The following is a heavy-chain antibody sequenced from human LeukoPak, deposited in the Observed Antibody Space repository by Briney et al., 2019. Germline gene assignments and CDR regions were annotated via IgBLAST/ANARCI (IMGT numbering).Heavy chain of an antibody. Sequence: GGSLRLSCAASGFTFSNSYMSWIRQAPGKGLECVSSISGRGDPQWYADSAKGRFTISRENAKNSLYLQMNSLRAGDTAVYYCARRGGSGWYGYFDLWGRGTLVTVSS. CDR3: ARRGGSGWYGYFDL. CDR2: ISGRGDPQ. V-gene: IGHV3-11*04. D-gene: IGHD6-19*01. CDR1: GFTFSNSY. J-gene: IGHJ2*01.